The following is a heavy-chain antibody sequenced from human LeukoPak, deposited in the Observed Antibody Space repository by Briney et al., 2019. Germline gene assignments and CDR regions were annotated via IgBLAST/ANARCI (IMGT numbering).Heavy chain of an antibody. Sequence: SETLSLTSGVFSGSFSGYYWSWVRQAPGKGLERIGEINHSGSTNYNPSLTGRLTLSVDTSKNHFSLRLSSVTAADTAVYYCARVVQSTDSSGFYLPEYFQHWGQGTLVTVSS. CDR3: ARVVQSTDSSGFYLPEYFQH. CDR1: SGSFSGYY. D-gene: IGHD3-22*01. V-gene: IGHV4-34*01. CDR2: INHSGST. J-gene: IGHJ1*01.